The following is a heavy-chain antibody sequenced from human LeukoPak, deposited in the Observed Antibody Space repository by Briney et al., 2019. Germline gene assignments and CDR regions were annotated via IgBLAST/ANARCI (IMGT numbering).Heavy chain of an antibody. J-gene: IGHJ4*02. CDR3: ARRLLQLWAQFDY. Sequence: SVKVSCKASGGTFSSYAISWVRQAPGQGLEWMGGIIPIFGTANYAQKFQGRVTITADESTSTAYMELSSLRSEDTAVYYSARRLLQLWAQFDYWGQGTLVTVSS. CDR1: GGTFSSYA. D-gene: IGHD5-18*01. V-gene: IGHV1-69*13. CDR2: IIPIFGTA.